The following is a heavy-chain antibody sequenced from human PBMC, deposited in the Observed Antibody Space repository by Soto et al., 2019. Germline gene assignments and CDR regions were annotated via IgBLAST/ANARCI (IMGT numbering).Heavy chain of an antibody. CDR3: ARPRRVRGVIFEGNYYYYGMDV. CDR2: IYYSGST. Sequence: SETLSLTCTVSGGSISSSSYYWGWIRQPPGKGLEWIGSIYYSGSTYYNPSLKSRVTISVDTSKNQFSLKLSSVTAADTAVYYCARPRRVRGVIFEGNYYYYGMDVWGQGTTVTVSS. D-gene: IGHD3-10*01. J-gene: IGHJ6*02. CDR1: GGSISSSSYY. V-gene: IGHV4-39*01.